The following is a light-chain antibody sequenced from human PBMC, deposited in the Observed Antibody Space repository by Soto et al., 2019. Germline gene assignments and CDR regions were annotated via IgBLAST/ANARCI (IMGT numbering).Light chain of an antibody. J-gene: IGKJ1*01. V-gene: IGKV3-15*01. Sequence: EIVMTQSPATLSVSPGEKATLSCRASQSVSSNLAWYQQKPGQAPRLLIYGASTRATGIPARFSGSGSGTGFTLTISSVQSEDFAVYYWQQYNKWWTFGQGTKVELK. CDR3: QQYNKWWT. CDR2: GAS. CDR1: QSVSSN.